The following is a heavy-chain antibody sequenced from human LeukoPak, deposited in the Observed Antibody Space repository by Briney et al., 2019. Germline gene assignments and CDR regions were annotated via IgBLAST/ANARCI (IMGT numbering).Heavy chain of an antibody. CDR2: IYSGGST. CDR1: GFTVNSNY. V-gene: IGHV3-53*01. Sequence: PGGSLRLSCAASGFTVNSNYMIWVRQAPGKGLEWVPVIYSGGSTHYADSVEGRITISRDNSKNTLFLQMNSLRAEDTAVYYCARGGSYPNDPFDIWGHGTMVTVTS. CDR3: ARGGSYPNDPFDI. D-gene: IGHD1-26*01. J-gene: IGHJ3*02.